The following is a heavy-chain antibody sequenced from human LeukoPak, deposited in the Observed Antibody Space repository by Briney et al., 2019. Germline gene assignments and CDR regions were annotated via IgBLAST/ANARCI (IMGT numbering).Heavy chain of an antibody. Sequence: ASVKVSCKDSGYTFTRQGIRWVRQAPAQGLEWMGWMNPNIGNTGYAQKSQGRVTMTRNTSISTAYMELSSVRSEDPDVHYGPRGQMAGIAASRDFAYWGQGTLVTVSS. J-gene: IGHJ4*02. V-gene: IGHV1-8*01. CDR2: MNPNIGNT. CDR3: PRGQMAGIAASRDFAY. D-gene: IGHD6-13*01. CDR1: GYTFTRQG.